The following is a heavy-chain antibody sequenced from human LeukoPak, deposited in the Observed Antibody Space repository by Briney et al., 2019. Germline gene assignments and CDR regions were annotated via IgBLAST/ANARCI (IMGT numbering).Heavy chain of an antibody. V-gene: IGHV4-59*01. D-gene: IGHD3-10*01. CDR2: IYYSGST. CDR1: GGSISSYY. CDR3: AREVRYYGSGSCYPLFDY. J-gene: IGHJ4*02. Sequence: PSETLSLTCTVSGGSISSYYWSWIRQPPGKGLEWIGYIYYSGSTNYNPSLKSRVTISVDTSKNQFSLKLSSVTAADTAVYYCAREVRYYGSGSCYPLFDYWGQGTLVTVSS.